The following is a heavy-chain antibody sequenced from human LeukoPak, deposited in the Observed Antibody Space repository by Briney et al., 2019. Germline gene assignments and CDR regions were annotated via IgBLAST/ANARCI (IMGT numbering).Heavy chain of an antibody. D-gene: IGHD2-15*01. CDR1: GYTFTKYY. J-gene: IGHJ5*02. CDR3: ARGYCSGGSCYSVENWFDP. CDR2: INPSSGGT. V-gene: IGHV1-2*06. Sequence: ASVKVSCKASGYTFTKYYMFWVRQAPGQGLELMGRINPSSGGTGYAQKFQGRVTMTRDTSTSKAYMELSRLRSDDTAMYYCARGYCSGGSCYSVENWFDPWGQGTLVTVSS.